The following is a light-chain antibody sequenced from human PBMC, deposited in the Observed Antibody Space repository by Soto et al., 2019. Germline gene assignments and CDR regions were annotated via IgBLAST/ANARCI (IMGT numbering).Light chain of an antibody. J-gene: IGKJ3*01. CDR2: AAS. CDR1: QSISSN. V-gene: IGKV3-15*01. CDR3: QQYNRWPFT. Sequence: VLSQSPATLSVSPGKRATLSCRASQSISSNLTWYQQKPGQAPRLLIYAASTRAAGIPARFSGSESGTQFTLTISSLQSEDFAVYYCQQYNRWPFTFGPGTKVDIK.